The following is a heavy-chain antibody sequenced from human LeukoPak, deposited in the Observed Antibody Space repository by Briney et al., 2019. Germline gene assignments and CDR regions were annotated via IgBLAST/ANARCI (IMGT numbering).Heavy chain of an antibody. V-gene: IGHV4-39*07. D-gene: IGHD3-22*01. CDR1: GGSISSSSYY. J-gene: IGHJ3*02. CDR3: ARGPYSYDSSGAFDI. CDR2: IYYSGST. Sequence: SETLSLTCTVSGGSISSSSYYWGRIRQPPGKGLEWIGSIYYSGSTNYNPSLKSRVTISVDTSKNQFSLKLSSVTAADTAVYFCARGPYSYDSSGAFDIWGQGTMVTVSS.